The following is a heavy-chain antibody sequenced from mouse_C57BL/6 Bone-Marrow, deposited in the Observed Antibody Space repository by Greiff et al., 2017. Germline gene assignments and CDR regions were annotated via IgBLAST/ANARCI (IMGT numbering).Heavy chain of an antibody. CDR3: ARDPYGSRGY. CDR2: ISYDGSN. CDR1: GYSITSGYY. Sequence: EVQLQQSGPGLVKPSQSLSLTCSVTGYSITSGYYWNWIRQFPGNKLEWMGYISYDGSNNYNPSLKNRISITRDTSKNQFFLKLNSVTTEDTATYYCARDPYGSRGYWGQGTSVTVSS. D-gene: IGHD1-1*01. J-gene: IGHJ4*01. V-gene: IGHV3-6*01.